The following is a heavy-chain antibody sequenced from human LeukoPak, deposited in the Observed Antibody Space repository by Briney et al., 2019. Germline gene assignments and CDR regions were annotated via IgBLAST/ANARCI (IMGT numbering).Heavy chain of an antibody. V-gene: IGHV5-51*01. D-gene: IGHD2-2*01. Sequence: GESLKISCKGSGYSFTSYWIGWVRQMPGKGLEWMGIIYPGDSDTRYSPPFQGQVTISADKSISTAYLQWSSLKASDTAMYYCARRDLGYCSSTSCYGEFDYWGQGTLVTVSS. CDR2: IYPGDSDT. CDR1: GYSFTSYW. CDR3: ARRDLGYCSSTSCYGEFDY. J-gene: IGHJ4*02.